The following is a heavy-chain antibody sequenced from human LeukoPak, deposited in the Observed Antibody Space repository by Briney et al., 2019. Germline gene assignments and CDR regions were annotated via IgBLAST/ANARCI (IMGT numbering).Heavy chain of an antibody. Sequence: PWGSLSLSCAASGFTFGSYCWSWVRQAPGKGLEWMANIKEDGSDKYYVYSVEGRFIISRDNVKNSVYLQRTSPRADDTAVYYCAREKNLGTWGQGNVVTVSS. CDR3: AREKNLGT. J-gene: IGHJ4*02. V-gene: IGHV3-7*05. CDR2: IKEDGSDK. D-gene: IGHD1-14*01. CDR1: GFTFGSYC.